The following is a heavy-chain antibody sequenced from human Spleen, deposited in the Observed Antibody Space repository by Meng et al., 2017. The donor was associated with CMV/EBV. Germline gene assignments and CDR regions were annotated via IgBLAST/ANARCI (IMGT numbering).Heavy chain of an antibody. CDR2: ISSSSSYI. D-gene: IGHD5-24*01. J-gene: IGHJ3*02. Sequence: GFTFSSASMNWVRQAPGKGLEWGSSISSSSSYIYYADSVKGRFTISGDNAKNSLYLQMNSLRAEDTAVYYCARDRGDGYGEGDAFDIWGQGTMVTVSS. V-gene: IGHV3-21*01. CDR3: ARDRGDGYGEGDAFDI. CDR1: GFTFSSAS.